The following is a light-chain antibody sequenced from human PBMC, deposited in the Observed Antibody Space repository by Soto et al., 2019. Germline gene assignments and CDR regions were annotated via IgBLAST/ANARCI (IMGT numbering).Light chain of an antibody. Sequence: DIVMTQSPLSLPVTPGEPASISCRSSQSLLHSSGNNYLDWYLKKPGQSPQLLIYLGSNRASGVPDRFSGSGSGTDFTLKISRVEAEDVGVYYCMQALQTPGTF. CDR1: QSLLHSSGNNY. CDR3: MQALQTPGT. J-gene: IGKJ1*01. CDR2: LGS. V-gene: IGKV2-28*01.